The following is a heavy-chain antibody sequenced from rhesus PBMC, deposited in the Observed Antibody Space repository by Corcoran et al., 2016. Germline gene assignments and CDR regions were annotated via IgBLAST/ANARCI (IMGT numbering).Heavy chain of an antibody. J-gene: IGHJ4*01. D-gene: IGHD1-44*01. V-gene: IGHV4-80*01. CDR2: VKGNGGST. CDR1: GDSFSSYW. CDR3: ARYLKMGTTGGSKERNFDS. Sequence: QVQLQESGPGLVKPSETLSLTCAVSGDSFSSYWLSWIRQPPGKGLEWIGEVKGNGGSTHDNPPLKSRVTISQDASKSQFSLRLTSVTAADTAIYYCARYLKMGTTGGSKERNFDSWGQGVLVTVSS.